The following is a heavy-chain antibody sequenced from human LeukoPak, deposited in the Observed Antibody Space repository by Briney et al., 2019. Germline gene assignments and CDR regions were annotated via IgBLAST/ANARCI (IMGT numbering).Heavy chain of an antibody. Sequence: PSETLSLTCTVSGGSISSSSYYWGWIRQPPGKGLEWIGSIYYSGSTYYNPSLKSRVTISVDTSKNQFSLKLSSVTAADMAVYYCASTEYSSSWYRYLYFQHWGQGTLVTVSS. CDR1: GGSISSSSYY. D-gene: IGHD6-13*01. CDR3: ASTEYSSSWYRYLYFQH. J-gene: IGHJ1*01. CDR2: IYYSGST. V-gene: IGHV4-39*07.